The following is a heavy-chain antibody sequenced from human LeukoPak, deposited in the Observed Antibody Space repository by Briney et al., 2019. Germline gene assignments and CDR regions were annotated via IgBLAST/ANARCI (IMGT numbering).Heavy chain of an antibody. V-gene: IGHV1-18*01. Sequence: GASVKASCKASGYTVTSYGISWVRQAPGQGLKWMGWISAYNGNKNYEQKLPGRVTMTTDTSTSTAYMELRRLRSDDTAVYSCARFGAYSSSSPFYYHYMDVWGKGTTVTVSS. D-gene: IGHD6-6*01. CDR1: GYTVTSYG. CDR2: ISAYNGNK. CDR3: ARFGAYSSSSPFYYHYMDV. J-gene: IGHJ6*03.